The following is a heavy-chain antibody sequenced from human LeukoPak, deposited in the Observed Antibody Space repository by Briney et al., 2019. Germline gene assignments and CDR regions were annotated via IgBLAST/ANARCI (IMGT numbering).Heavy chain of an antibody. CDR3: ARESRVYDFWSGYRCYFDY. J-gene: IGHJ4*02. CDR1: GGSISSYY. CDR2: IYYSGST. D-gene: IGHD3-3*01. V-gene: IGHV4-59*01. Sequence: SSETLSLTCTVSGGSISSYYWSWIRQPPGKGLEWIGYIYYSGSTNYNPSLKSRVTISVDTSKNQFSLKLSSVTAADTAVYYCARESRVYDFWSGYRCYFDYRGQGTLVTVSS.